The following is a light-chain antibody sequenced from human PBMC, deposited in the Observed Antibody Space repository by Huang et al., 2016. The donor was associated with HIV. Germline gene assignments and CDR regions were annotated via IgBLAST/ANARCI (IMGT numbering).Light chain of an antibody. V-gene: IGKV3-11*01. CDR3: QQRSNLAEFT. Sequence: EIVLTQSPATLSLSPGERATLPCRASQSVSNYLAWYQQKPGQAPRLLIYDASNRATGIPARFSGSGSGTDFTLTISSLEPEDFAVYYCQQRSNLAEFTFGQGTRLEMK. CDR1: QSVSNY. CDR2: DAS. J-gene: IGKJ5*01.